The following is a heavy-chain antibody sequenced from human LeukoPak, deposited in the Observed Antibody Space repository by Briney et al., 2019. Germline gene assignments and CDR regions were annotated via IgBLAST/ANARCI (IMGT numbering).Heavy chain of an antibody. V-gene: IGHV1-69*05. D-gene: IGHD4-17*01. J-gene: IGHJ4*02. Sequence: ASVKVSCKASGGTFSSYAISWVRQASGQGLEWMGVIIPIFGTANYAQKFQGRVTITTDESTSTAYMELSSLRSEDTAVYYCARVYSQDYGDFYFDYWGQGTLVTVSS. CDR1: GGTFSSYA. CDR2: IIPIFGTA. CDR3: ARVYSQDYGDFYFDY.